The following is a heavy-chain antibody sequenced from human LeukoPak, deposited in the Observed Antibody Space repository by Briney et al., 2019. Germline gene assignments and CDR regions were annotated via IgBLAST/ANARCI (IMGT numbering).Heavy chain of an antibody. CDR1: GGTFSSYA. Sequence: ASVKVSCKASGGTFSSYAISWVRQAPGQGLEWMGWISAYNGNTNYAQKLQGRVTMTTDTSTSTAYMELRSLRSDDTAVYYCARDGYSSSWFPPYYYYGMDVWGQGTTVTVSS. J-gene: IGHJ6*02. V-gene: IGHV1-18*01. CDR2: ISAYNGNT. CDR3: ARDGYSSSWFPPYYYYGMDV. D-gene: IGHD6-13*01.